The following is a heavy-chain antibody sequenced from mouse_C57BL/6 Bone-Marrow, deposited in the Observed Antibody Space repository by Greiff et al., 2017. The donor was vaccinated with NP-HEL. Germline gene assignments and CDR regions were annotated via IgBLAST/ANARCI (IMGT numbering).Heavy chain of an antibody. CDR1: GYSITSGYY. J-gene: IGHJ3*01. Sequence: EVQLQQSGPGLVKPSQSLSLTCSVTGYSITSGYYWNWIRQFPGNKLEWMGYISYDGSNNYNPSLKNRISITRDTSKNQFFLKLNSVTTEDTATYYCAREEDYDGYYAWFAYWGQGTLVTVSA. CDR3: AREEDYDGYYAWFAY. CDR2: ISYDGSN. D-gene: IGHD2-3*01. V-gene: IGHV3-6*01.